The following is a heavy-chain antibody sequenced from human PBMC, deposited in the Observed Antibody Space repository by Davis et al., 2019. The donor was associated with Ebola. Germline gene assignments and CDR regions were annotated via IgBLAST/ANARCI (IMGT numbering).Heavy chain of an antibody. CDR2: IYSGGST. CDR3: ARGAGTGGDY. D-gene: IGHD6-13*01. CDR1: GFTFSVYY. J-gene: IGHJ4*02. Sequence: GESLKISCAASGFTFSVYYMSWVRQAPGKGLEWVSVIYSGGSTYYADSVKGRFTISRDNSKNTVYLQMNSLRADDTAVYYCARGAGTGGDYWGQGTLVTVSS. V-gene: IGHV3-53*01.